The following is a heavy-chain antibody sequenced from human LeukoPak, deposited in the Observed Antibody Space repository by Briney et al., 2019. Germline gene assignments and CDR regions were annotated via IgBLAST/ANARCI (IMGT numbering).Heavy chain of an antibody. V-gene: IGHV1-18*01. Sequence: GASVKVSCKASGYTFTSYGISWVRQAPGQGLEWVGWISAYNGNTNYAQKLQGRVTMTTDTSTSTAYMELRSLRSDDTAVYYCARRPDPPYSSSWPSDYWGQGTLVTVSS. J-gene: IGHJ4*02. CDR1: GYTFTSYG. CDR2: ISAYNGNT. CDR3: ARRPDPPYSSSWPSDY. D-gene: IGHD6-13*01.